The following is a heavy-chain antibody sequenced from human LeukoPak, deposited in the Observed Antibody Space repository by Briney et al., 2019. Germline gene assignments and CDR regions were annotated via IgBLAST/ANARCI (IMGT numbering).Heavy chain of an antibody. J-gene: IGHJ6*03. V-gene: IGHV1-8*01. Sequence: GASVKVSCKASGYTFTSYDINWVRQATGQGLEWMGWMNPNSGNTGYAQKFQGRVTMTRNTSISTAYMELSSLRSEDTAVYYCARVYGGNFYYYYYYMDVWGKGTTVTISS. CDR1: GYTFTSYD. CDR3: ARVYGGNFYYYYYYMDV. D-gene: IGHD4-23*01. CDR2: MNPNSGNT.